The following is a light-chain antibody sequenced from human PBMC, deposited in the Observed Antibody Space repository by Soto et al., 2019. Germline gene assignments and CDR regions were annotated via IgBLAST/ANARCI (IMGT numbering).Light chain of an antibody. Sequence: QSVPTQLPSASGSPVQSVTISCTGNKNGTGVYDFVSWHQRHPGKARRLIIYEVVQRPSGVPYRFSGSKSGNTASLTVSGRQAADESDDFCKSYAGSNTDVFGSGTKVTVL. CDR2: EVV. J-gene: IGLJ1*01. V-gene: IGLV2-8*01. CDR3: KSYAGSNTDV. CDR1: KNGTGVYDF.